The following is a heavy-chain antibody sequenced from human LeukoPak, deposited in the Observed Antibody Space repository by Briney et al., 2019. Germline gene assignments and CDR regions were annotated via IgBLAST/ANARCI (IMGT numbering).Heavy chain of an antibody. J-gene: IGHJ6*02. Sequence: PSETLSLTCAVSGYSISSSNWWGWIRQPPGKGLEWIGYIYYSGSRYYNPSLKSRVTMSVDTSKNQFSLKLSSVTAVDTAVYYCARSMSSSHTVYGMDVWGQGTTVTVSS. CDR2: IYYSGSR. V-gene: IGHV4-28*01. D-gene: IGHD2-2*02. CDR3: ARSMSSSHTVYGMDV. CDR1: GYSISSSNW.